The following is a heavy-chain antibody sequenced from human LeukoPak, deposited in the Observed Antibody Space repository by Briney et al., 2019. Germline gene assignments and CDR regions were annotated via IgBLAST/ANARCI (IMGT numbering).Heavy chain of an antibody. D-gene: IGHD6-13*01. CDR1: GFTLSSYW. J-gene: IGHJ6*02. Sequence: PGGSLRLSCAASGFTLSSYWMHWVRQAPGKGLVWVSRINSDGSSTSYAESVRGRFTISRDNAKNTLYLQMNSLRAEDTAVYYCARRGYSSSLQVSGMDVWGQGTTVTVSS. CDR3: ARRGYSSSLQVSGMDV. V-gene: IGHV3-74*01. CDR2: INSDGSST.